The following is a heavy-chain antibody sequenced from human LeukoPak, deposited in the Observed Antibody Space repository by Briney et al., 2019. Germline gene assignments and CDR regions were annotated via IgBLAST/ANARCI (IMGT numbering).Heavy chain of an antibody. J-gene: IGHJ4*02. V-gene: IGHV4-34*01. CDR3: AGEVDYGDYGGYFDY. Sequence: SETLSLTCAVYGGSFSGYYWSWIRQPPGKGLEWIGEINHSGSTNYNPSLKSRVTISVDTSKNQFSLKLSSVTAADTAVYYCAGEVDYGDYGGYFDYWGQGTLVTVSS. CDR2: INHSGST. CDR1: GGSFSGYY. D-gene: IGHD4-17*01.